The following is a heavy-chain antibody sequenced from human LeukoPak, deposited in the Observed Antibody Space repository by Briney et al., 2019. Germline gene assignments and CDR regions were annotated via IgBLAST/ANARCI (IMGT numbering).Heavy chain of an antibody. CDR2: ISYDGSNK. J-gene: IGHJ4*02. D-gene: IGHD3-22*01. CDR1: EFMFSSYG. CDR3: ARGDQYYDSSGYYSGYFDY. Sequence: PGGSLRLSCTASEFMFSSYGMHWVRQAPGKGLEWVAVISYDGSNKYYADSVKGRFTISRDNSKNTLYLQMNSLRAEDTAVYYCARGDQYYDSSGYYSGYFDYWGQGTLVTVSS. V-gene: IGHV3-30*19.